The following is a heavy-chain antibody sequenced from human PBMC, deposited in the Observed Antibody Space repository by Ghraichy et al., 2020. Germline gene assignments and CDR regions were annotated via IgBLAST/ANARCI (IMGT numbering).Heavy chain of an antibody. CDR3: ARLSSSSSLDAFDI. D-gene: IGHD6-6*01. CDR1: GYSFTSYW. V-gene: IGHV5-51*01. J-gene: IGHJ3*02. Sequence: GESLNISCKGSGYSFTSYWIGWVRQMPGKGLEWMGIIYPGNSDTRYSPSFQGQVTISADKSISTAYLQWSSLKASDTAMYYCARLSSSSSLDAFDIWGQGTMVTVSS. CDR2: IYPGNSDT.